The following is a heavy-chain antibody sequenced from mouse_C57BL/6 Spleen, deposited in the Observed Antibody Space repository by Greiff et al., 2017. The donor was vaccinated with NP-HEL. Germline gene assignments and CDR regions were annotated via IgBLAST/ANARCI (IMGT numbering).Heavy chain of an antibody. CDR2: ISDGGSYT. Sequence: EVQVVESGGGLVKPGGSLKLSCAASGFTFSSYAMSWVRQTPEKRLEWVATISDGGSYTYYPDNVKGRFTISRDNAKNNLYLQMSHLKSEDTAMYYCARKDYGISPYWYFDVWGTGTTVTVSS. CDR1: GFTFSSYA. D-gene: IGHD1-1*01. V-gene: IGHV5-4*01. J-gene: IGHJ1*03. CDR3: ARKDYGISPYWYFDV.